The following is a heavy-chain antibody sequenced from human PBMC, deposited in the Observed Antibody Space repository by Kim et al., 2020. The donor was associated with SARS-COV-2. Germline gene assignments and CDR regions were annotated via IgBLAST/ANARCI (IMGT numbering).Heavy chain of an antibody. Sequence: SETLSLTCTVSGGSISSGGYYWSWIRQHPGKGLEWIGYIYYSGSTYYNPSLKSRVTISVDTSKNQFSLKLSSVTAADTAVYYCARVPNYGSGSLSYYYYGMDVWGQGTTVTVSS. CDR1: GGSISSGGYY. V-gene: IGHV4-31*03. CDR2: IYYSGST. CDR3: ARVPNYGSGSLSYYYYGMDV. D-gene: IGHD3-10*01. J-gene: IGHJ6*02.